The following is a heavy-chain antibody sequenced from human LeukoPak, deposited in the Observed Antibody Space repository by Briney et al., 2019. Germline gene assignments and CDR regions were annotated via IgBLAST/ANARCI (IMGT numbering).Heavy chain of an antibody. CDR1: GGSISNYH. CDR2: IYSSGST. J-gene: IGHJ4*01. CDR3: ARSEWLVRGGDDF. V-gene: IGHV4-4*08. D-gene: IGHD6-19*01. Sequence: SETLSLTCTVSGGSISNYHWSWIRQPPGKGLEWIGYIYSSGSTKYNPSFKSRVTISVDTSKNQFSLKLSSVTAADTAVYYCARSEWLVRGGDDFWGHGTLVTVSS.